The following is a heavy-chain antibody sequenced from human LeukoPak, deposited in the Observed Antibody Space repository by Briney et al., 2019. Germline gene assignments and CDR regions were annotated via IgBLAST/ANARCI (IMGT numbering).Heavy chain of an antibody. J-gene: IGHJ6*03. CDR1: GGSISSYY. CDR2: IYYSGST. V-gene: IGHV4-59*01. D-gene: IGHD3-3*01. Sequence: PSETLSLTCTVSGGSISSYYWSWIRQPPGKGLEWIGYIYYSGSTNYNPSLKSRVTISVDTSKNQFSLKLNSVTAADTAVYYCARVGSGRDDFWSGFRPTYYMDVWSKGTTVTVSS. CDR3: ARVGSGRDDFWSGFRPTYYMDV.